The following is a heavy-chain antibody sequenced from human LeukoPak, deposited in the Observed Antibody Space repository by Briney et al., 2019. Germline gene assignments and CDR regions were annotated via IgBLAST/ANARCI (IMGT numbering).Heavy chain of an antibody. CDR3: ARALNYYGQDAFDI. Sequence: SVKVSCKASGGTFSSYAISWVRQAPGQGLEWMGGIIPIFGTANYAQKFQGRVTITTDESTSTAYMELSSLRSEDTAVYYCARALNYYGQDAFDIWGQGTMVTVSS. CDR1: GGTFSSYA. J-gene: IGHJ3*02. CDR2: IIPIFGTA. D-gene: IGHD3-10*01. V-gene: IGHV1-69*05.